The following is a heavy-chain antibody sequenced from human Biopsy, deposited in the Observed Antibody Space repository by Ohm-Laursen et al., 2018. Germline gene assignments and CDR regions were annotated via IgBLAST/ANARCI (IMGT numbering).Heavy chain of an antibody. CDR1: GGSFNGYF. CDR2: ITQSGST. D-gene: IGHD6-13*01. J-gene: IGHJ6*02. V-gene: IGHV4-34*01. CDR3: ARVPLPGIGAAYQGRFLYGMDV. Sequence: SETLSLTCAVYGGSFNGYFWSWIRQPPGKELEWIGDITQSGSTNYSPSLKSRVTISVDTAKKQFSLSLRSVTAADTAVYYCARVPLPGIGAAYQGRFLYGMDVWGQGTTVSVSS.